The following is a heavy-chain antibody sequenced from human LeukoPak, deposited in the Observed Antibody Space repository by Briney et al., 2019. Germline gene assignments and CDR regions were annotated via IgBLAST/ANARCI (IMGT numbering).Heavy chain of an antibody. Sequence: ASVKVSCKASGYTFTANYIHWVRQAPGQGLEWMGWINPNSGGTNYAQKFQGRVTMTRDTSISTAYMELSRLRSDDTAVYYCARDSTGNETDYWGQGTLVTVSS. CDR1: GYTFTANY. CDR3: ARDSTGNETDY. D-gene: IGHD4-23*01. J-gene: IGHJ4*02. CDR2: INPNSGGT. V-gene: IGHV1-2*02.